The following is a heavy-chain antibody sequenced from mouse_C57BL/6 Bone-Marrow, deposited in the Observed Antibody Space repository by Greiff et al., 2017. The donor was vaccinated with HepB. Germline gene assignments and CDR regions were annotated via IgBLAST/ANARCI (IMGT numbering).Heavy chain of an antibody. D-gene: IGHD1-1*01. CDR2: IYPGSGST. CDR3: ARGYDGLFAY. J-gene: IGHJ3*01. Sequence: QVHVKQSGAELVKPGASVKMSCKASGYTFTSYWITWVKQRPGQGLEWIGDIYPGSGSTNYNEKFKSKATLTVDTSSSTAYMQLSSLTSEDSAVYYCARGYDGLFAYWGQGTLVTVSA. CDR1: GYTFTSYW. V-gene: IGHV1-55*01.